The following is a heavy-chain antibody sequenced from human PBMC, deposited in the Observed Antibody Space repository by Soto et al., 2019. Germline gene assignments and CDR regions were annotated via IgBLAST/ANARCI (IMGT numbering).Heavy chain of an antibody. CDR3: SGYGGDYGALYCMDV. V-gene: IGHV5-51*01. Sequence: GESLKISCKGSGCSFTSYWIGWVRQMPGKGLEWMGIIYPGDSDTRYSPSFQGQVTISADKSISPAYLQWSSLKASDTAMYYCSGYGGDYGALYCMDVWGQVTTGTVSS. J-gene: IGHJ6*02. CDR1: GCSFTSYW. CDR2: IYPGDSDT. D-gene: IGHD4-17*01.